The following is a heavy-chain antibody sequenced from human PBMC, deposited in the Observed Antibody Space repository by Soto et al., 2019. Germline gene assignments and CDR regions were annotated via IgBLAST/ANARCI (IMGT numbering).Heavy chain of an antibody. CDR1: GFTFSRHW. J-gene: IGHJ4*02. D-gene: IGHD2-2*01. CDR2: IKFDGSEK. Sequence: LRLSCAASGFTFSRHWMSWVRQAPWKWPEWVANIKFDGSEKQYVDSVRGRFTISRDNSRNSLFLQMNSLRAGDTAVYYCVKDGGYCSSSTCYSPRNHYFDSWGQGTLVTVSS. V-gene: IGHV3-7*03. CDR3: VKDGGYCSSSTCYSPRNHYFDS.